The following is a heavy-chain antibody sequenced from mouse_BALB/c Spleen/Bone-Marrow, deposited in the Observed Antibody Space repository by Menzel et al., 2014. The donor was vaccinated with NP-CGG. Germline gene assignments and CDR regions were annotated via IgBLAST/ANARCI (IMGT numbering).Heavy chain of an antibody. V-gene: IGHV14-3*02. CDR2: IDPANVNT. Sequence: VQLQQSGAELVKPGASVKLSCTASGFNIKDTYMHWVKQRPEHGLEWIGRIDPANVNTKYDSKFQVKASITSDTSSNTSYLQISRLTAVNTDVYVCCAGGGGRAWFAHWGQGTLVTVSA. CDR1: GFNIKDTY. D-gene: IGHD1-1*02. J-gene: IGHJ3*01. CDR3: CAGGGGRAWFAH.